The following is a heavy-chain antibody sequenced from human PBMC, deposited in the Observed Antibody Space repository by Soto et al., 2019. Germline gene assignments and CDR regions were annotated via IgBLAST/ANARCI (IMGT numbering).Heavy chain of an antibody. CDR2: IYYSGST. D-gene: IGHD4-17*01. J-gene: IGHJ4*02. Sequence: SETLSLTCTVSGGSISSSSYYWGWIRQPPGKGLEWIGSIYYSGSTYYNPSLKSRVTISVDTSKNQFSLKLSSVTAADTAVYYCATHYMDYGDYVFDYWGQGTLVTVSS. CDR1: GGSISSSSYY. CDR3: ATHYMDYGDYVFDY. V-gene: IGHV4-39*01.